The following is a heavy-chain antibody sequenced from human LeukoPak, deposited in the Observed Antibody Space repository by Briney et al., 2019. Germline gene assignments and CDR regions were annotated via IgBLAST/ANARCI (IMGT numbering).Heavy chain of an antibody. CDR2: IWHDGSHK. CDR3: AKLQWFGELLYLNWFDP. D-gene: IGHD3-10*01. Sequence: GRSLRLSCAASGFAFNTYAMHWVRQAPGQGLEWVALIWHDGSHKFYSNSVRGQFTISRDNSKNTLYLQMNSLRAEDTVVYYCAKLQWFGELLYLNWFDPWGQGTLVTVSS. J-gene: IGHJ5*02. CDR1: GFAFNTYA. V-gene: IGHV3-33*06.